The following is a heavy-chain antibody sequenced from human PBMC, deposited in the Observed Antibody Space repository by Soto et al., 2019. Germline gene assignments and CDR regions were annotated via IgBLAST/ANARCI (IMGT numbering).Heavy chain of an antibody. J-gene: IGHJ5*02. CDR1: GFTFSSYA. Sequence: GGSLRLSCAASGFTFSSYAMSWVRQAPGKGLEWVSAISGSGGSTYYADSVKGRFTISRDNSKNTLYLQMNSLRAEDTAVYYCAKDWDIVLVPAALKYNWFDPWGQGTLVTVSS. V-gene: IGHV3-23*01. D-gene: IGHD2-2*01. CDR3: AKDWDIVLVPAALKYNWFDP. CDR2: ISGSGGST.